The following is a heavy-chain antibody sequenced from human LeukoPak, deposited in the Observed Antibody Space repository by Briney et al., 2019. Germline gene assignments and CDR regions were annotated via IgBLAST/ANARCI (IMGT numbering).Heavy chain of an antibody. CDR2: IYTSGST. V-gene: IGHV4-4*07. J-gene: IGHJ6*03. D-gene: IGHD1-1*01. CDR1: GGSISSYH. Sequence: KPSETLSLTCTVSGGSISSYHWSWIRQPAGKGLEWIGRIYTSGSTNYNPSLKSRVTMSVDTSKNQFSLKLSSVTAADTAVYYCARCSTGTYYYYYYMDVWGKGTTVTVSS. CDR3: ARCSTGTYYYYYYMDV.